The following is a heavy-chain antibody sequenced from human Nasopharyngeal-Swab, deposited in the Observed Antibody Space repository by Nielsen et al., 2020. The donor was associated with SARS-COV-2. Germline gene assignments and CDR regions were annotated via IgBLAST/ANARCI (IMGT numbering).Heavy chain of an antibody. CDR1: GGTFSSYA. CDR3: ARERLDYDFWSGTQPLGMDV. Sequence: SVKVSCKASGGTFSSYAISWVRQAPGQGLEWMGGIIPIFGTANYAQKFQGRVTITADESTSTAYMELSSLRSEDTAVYYCARERLDYDFWSGTQPLGMDVWGQGTTVTVSS. J-gene: IGHJ6*02. CDR2: IIPIFGTA. D-gene: IGHD3-3*01. V-gene: IGHV1-69*13.